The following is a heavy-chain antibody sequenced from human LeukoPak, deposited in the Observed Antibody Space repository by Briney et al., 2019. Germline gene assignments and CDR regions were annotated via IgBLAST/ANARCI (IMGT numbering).Heavy chain of an antibody. Sequence: PSETLSLTCTVSGGSISSSSYYWGWIRQPPGKGLEWIGYIYYSGSTNYNPSLKSRVTISVDTSKNQFSLKLSSVTAADTAVYYCARAPRGVDTAMEPFDYWGQGTLVTVSS. CDR1: GGSISSSSYY. J-gene: IGHJ4*02. CDR2: IYYSGST. D-gene: IGHD5-18*01. V-gene: IGHV4-61*05. CDR3: ARAPRGVDTAMEPFDY.